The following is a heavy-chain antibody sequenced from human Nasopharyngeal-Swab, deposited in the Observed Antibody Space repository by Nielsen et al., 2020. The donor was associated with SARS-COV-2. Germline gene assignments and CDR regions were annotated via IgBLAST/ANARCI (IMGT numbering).Heavy chain of an antibody. D-gene: IGHD3-10*01. J-gene: IGHJ6*02. CDR3: ARVGGDYGMDV. Sequence: SETLSLTCTVSGGSISSGGYYWSWIRQHPGKGLEWIGYIYYSGSSYYNPSLKSRVTISVDTSKNQFSLKLSSVTAADTAVYYCARVGGDYGMDVWGQGTTVTVSS. CDR2: IYYSGSS. V-gene: IGHV4-31*03. CDR1: GGSISSGGYY.